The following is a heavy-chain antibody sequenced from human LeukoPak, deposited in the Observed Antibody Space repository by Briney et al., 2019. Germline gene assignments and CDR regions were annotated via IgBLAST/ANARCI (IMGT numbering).Heavy chain of an antibody. V-gene: IGHV1-18*01. J-gene: IGHJ4*02. Sequence: GASVKVSCKTSGYTFANYGISWVRQAPGQGLEWMGWINTNNGNTNYAQILQGRVTLTTDASTSTAYMELRSLRSDDTAVYYCASDRGITIFGVDWGQGTLVTVSS. D-gene: IGHD3-3*01. CDR2: INTNNGNT. CDR1: GYTFANYG. CDR3: ASDRGITIFGVD.